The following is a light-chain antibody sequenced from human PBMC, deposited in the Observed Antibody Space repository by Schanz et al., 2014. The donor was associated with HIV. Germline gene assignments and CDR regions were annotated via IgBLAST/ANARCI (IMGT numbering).Light chain of an antibody. J-gene: IGKJ2*01. CDR1: QSVSSY. Sequence: EIVLTQSPATLSLSPGERATLSCRASQSVSSYLAWYQQKPGQAPRLLIYDASNRATGIPARFSGSGSGTDFTLTISSLEPEDFATYHCQQFHAYPYTFGQGTKLEIK. CDR3: QQFHAYPYT. V-gene: IGKV3-11*01. CDR2: DAS.